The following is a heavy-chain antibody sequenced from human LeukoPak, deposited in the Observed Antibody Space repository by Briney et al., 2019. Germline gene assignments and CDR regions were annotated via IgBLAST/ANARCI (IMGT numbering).Heavy chain of an antibody. V-gene: IGHV1-2*02. CDR1: GYTFTGYY. J-gene: IGHJ4*02. CDR2: INPNSGGT. D-gene: IGHD3-9*01. CDR3: ARDDYDILNGYYKGLDY. Sequence: ASVKVSCKASGYTFTGYYMHWVRQAPGQGLEWMGWINPNSGGTNYAQKFQGRVTMTRDTSISTAYMELSRLRSDDTAVYYCARDDYDILNGYYKGLDYWGQGTLVTVSS.